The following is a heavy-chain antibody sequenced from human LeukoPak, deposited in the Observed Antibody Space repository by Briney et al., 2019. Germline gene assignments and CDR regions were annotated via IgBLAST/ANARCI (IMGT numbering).Heavy chain of an antibody. CDR1: GGSISSGTYY. D-gene: IGHD3-10*01. CDR3: VTSGSYYRAPDD. CDR2: IYYSGST. V-gene: IGHV4-39*01. J-gene: IGHJ4*02. Sequence: SETLSLTCTVSGGSISSGTYYWGWIRQPPGKGLEWIGSIYYSGSTYYNPSLKSRVTMSVDTSNNQFSLRLSSVTAADTAVYYCVTSGSYYRAPDDWGQGTLVTVSS.